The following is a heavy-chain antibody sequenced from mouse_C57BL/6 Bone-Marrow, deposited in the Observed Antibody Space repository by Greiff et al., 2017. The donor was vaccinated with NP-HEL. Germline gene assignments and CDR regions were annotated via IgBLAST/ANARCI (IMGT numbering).Heavy chain of an antibody. J-gene: IGHJ2*01. CDR3: AGGDYDRPFDD. V-gene: IGHV1-59*01. CDR2: IDPSGSST. Sequence: QVQLKQPGAELVRPGTSVKLSCKASGYTFTSYWMHWVKQRPGQGLEWIGVIDPSGSSTYYTQKFKGKATLTVDTSSSTAYMQLSSLTSEDSAVYYCAGGDYDRPFDDWGQGTTLTVSS. CDR1: GYTFTSYW. D-gene: IGHD2-4*01.